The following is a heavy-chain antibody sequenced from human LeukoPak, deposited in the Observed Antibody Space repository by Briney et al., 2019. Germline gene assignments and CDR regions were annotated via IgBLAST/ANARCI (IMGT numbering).Heavy chain of an antibody. J-gene: IGHJ4*02. CDR3: ASLSTGGVAGGFDY. Sequence: PGGSLRLSCAASGFTFSSYSMNWVRQAPGKGLEWVSSISSSSSYIYYADSVKGRFTISRDNAKNSLYLQMNSLRAEDTAVYYCASLSTGGVAGGFDYWGQGTLVTVSS. D-gene: IGHD2-8*02. CDR1: GFTFSSYS. V-gene: IGHV3-21*01. CDR2: ISSSSSYI.